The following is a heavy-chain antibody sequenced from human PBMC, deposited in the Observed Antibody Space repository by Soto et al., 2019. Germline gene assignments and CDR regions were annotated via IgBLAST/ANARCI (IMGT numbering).Heavy chain of an antibody. CDR3: ARARTDSSGYYYGVHFAY. J-gene: IGHJ4*02. Sequence: QVQLQQWGAGLLKPSETLSLTCAVYGGSFSGYYWSWIRQPPGKGLEWIGEINHSGSTNYNPSLKSRVTISVDTSKNQFSLKLRSVTAADTALYYCARARTDSSGYYYGVHFAYWGQVTLVTVSS. D-gene: IGHD3-22*01. CDR1: GGSFSGYY. V-gene: IGHV4-34*01. CDR2: INHSGST.